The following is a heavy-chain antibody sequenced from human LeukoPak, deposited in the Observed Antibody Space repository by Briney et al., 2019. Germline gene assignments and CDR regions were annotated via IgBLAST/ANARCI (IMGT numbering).Heavy chain of an antibody. D-gene: IGHD2-15*01. CDR1: GGTFSSYA. CDR3: ARDHCSGGSCNGWFDP. V-gene: IGHV1-69*01. Sequence: GASVKVSCKASGGTFSSYAISWVRQAPGQGLEWMGGIIPIFGTANYAQKFQGRVTITADESTSTAYMELSSLRSEDTAVYYCARDHCSGGSCNGWFDPWGQGTLVTVSS. J-gene: IGHJ5*02. CDR2: IIPIFGTA.